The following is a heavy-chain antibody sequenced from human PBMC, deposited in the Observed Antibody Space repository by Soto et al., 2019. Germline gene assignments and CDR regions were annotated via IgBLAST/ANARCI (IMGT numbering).Heavy chain of an antibody. CDR2: IAGGGSNK. D-gene: IGHD2-15*01. J-gene: IGHJ4*02. CDR3: AADCSGGSRYFDY. V-gene: IGHV3-23*01. CDR1: GFTFSSYA. Sequence: GGSLRLSCAASGFTFSSYAMRWVRQAPGKGLEWVSVIAGGGSNKYYADSVKGRFTISRDNSKNTLYLQMNSLRAEDTAVYYGAADCSGGSRYFDYWGQGTLVTVSS.